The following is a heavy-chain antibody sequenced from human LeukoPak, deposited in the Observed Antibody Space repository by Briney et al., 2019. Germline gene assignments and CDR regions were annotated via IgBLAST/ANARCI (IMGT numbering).Heavy chain of an antibody. V-gene: IGHV3-23*01. CDR1: GFTFSSFG. CDR3: AKAFGSSSGWRFDY. CDR2: IIGSGGIT. J-gene: IGHJ4*02. Sequence: GGSLRLSCAASGFTFSSFGLTWVRQAPGKGLEWVSAIIGSGGITYYADSVKGRFTISRDNSKNTVYLQMNSLRVDDTAVYYCAKAFGSSSGWRFDYWGQGSLVTVSS. D-gene: IGHD6-19*01.